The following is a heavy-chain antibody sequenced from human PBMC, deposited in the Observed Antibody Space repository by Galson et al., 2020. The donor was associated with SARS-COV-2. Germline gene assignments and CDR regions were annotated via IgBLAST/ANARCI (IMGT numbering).Heavy chain of an antibody. J-gene: IGHJ4*02. CDR3: ARDEDGYNDV. V-gene: IGHV3-7*01. CDR1: GFRFSSNW. Sequence: GESLKISCVASGFRFSSNWMSWVRRAPGKGLQWVANVKQDGSDRYYADSVRGRFTISSDYAENSVSLQMTNLRADDTAVYYCARDEDGYNDVWGRGTLVAVSS. D-gene: IGHD5-12*01. CDR2: VKQDGSDR.